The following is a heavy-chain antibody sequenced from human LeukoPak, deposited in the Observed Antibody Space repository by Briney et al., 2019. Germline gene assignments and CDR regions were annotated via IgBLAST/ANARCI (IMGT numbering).Heavy chain of an antibody. CDR1: GYSFTTYW. J-gene: IGHJ5*02. D-gene: IGHD3-22*01. CDR2: IYPGDSET. Sequence: GESLQISCKGSGYSFTTYWIGWVRQLPGKGLEWMGIIYPGDSETKYSPSFQGQVTISADRSISTAYLQWNSLKASDTAMYYCARTKLTYDSSGYSPWGQGTLVTVSS. CDR3: ARTKLTYDSSGYSP. V-gene: IGHV5-51*01.